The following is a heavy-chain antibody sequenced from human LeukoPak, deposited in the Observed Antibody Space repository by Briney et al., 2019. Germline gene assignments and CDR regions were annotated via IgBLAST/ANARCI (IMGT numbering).Heavy chain of an antibody. V-gene: IGHV3-30*02. CDR3: AKGRGITTPFDY. J-gene: IGHJ4*02. D-gene: IGHD3-10*01. CDR1: GFTISSNY. Sequence: PGGSLRLSCAVSGFTISSNYMSWVRQAPGKGLEWVAFIRYDGSNKYYADSVKGRFTISRDNSKNTLYLQMNSLRAEDTAVYYCAKGRGITTPFDYWGQGTLVTVSS. CDR2: IRYDGSNK.